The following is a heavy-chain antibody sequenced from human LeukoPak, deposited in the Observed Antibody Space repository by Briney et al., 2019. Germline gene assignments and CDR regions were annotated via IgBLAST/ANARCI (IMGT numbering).Heavy chain of an antibody. CDR1: GFTFSSYS. D-gene: IGHD4-17*01. V-gene: IGHV3-21*04. CDR2: ISSSSSYI. J-gene: IGHJ4*02. CDR3: ARVPTTVTTVYFDY. Sequence: GGSLRLSCAASGFTFSSYSMNWVRQAPGKGLEWVSSISSSSSYIYYADSVKGRFTISRDNSKNTLYLQVNSLRAEDTAVYYCARVPTTVTTVYFDYWGQGTLVTVSS.